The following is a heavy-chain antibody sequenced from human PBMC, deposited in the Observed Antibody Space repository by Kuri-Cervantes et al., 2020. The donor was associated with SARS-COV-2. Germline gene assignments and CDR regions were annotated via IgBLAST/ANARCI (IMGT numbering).Heavy chain of an antibody. Sequence: LRLSCAVSGGSISSGGYSWSWIRQPPGKGLEWIGHIYHSGSTYYNPSLKSRVTISVDTSKNQFSLKLSSVTAADTAVYYCAAEVAYYDSSGRQNWFDPWGQGTLVTVSS. V-gene: IGHV4-30-2*02. CDR3: AAEVAYYDSSGRQNWFDP. CDR1: GGSISSGGYS. J-gene: IGHJ5*02. D-gene: IGHD3-22*01. CDR2: IYHSGST.